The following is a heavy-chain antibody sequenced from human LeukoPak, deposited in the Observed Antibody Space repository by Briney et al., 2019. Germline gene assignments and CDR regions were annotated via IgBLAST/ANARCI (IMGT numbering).Heavy chain of an antibody. D-gene: IGHD1-26*01. J-gene: IGHJ3*02. CDR1: GYTFTSYG. V-gene: IGHV1-18*01. Sequence: ASVKVSCKASGYTFTSYGISWVRQAPGQGLEWMGWISAYNGNTNYAQKLQGRVTMTTDTSTSTAYIELRSLRSDDTAVYYCARRHGGSYSGAFDIWGQGTMVTVSS. CDR3: ARRHGGSYSGAFDI. CDR2: ISAYNGNT.